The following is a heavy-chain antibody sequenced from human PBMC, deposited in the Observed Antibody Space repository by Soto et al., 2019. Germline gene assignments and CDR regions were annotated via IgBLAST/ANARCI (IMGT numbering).Heavy chain of an antibody. V-gene: IGHV2-5*01. CDR3: VNAGYSYDPFGY. Sequence: SGPTLVNPTQTLTLTCTFSGFSLTSYGVGVGWIRQPPGKALEWLALIFWNDDERYSPSLKSRLTITKDTSKNQVVLTMTNMDPVDTATYYCVNAGYSYDPFGYWGRGTLVTVS. D-gene: IGHD5-18*01. CDR1: GFSLTSYGVG. CDR2: IFWNDDE. J-gene: IGHJ4*02.